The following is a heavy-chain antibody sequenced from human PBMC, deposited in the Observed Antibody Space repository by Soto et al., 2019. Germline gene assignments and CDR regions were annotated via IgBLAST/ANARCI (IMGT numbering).Heavy chain of an antibody. Sequence: LSLTCTVSGASIDTHYWSWIRQSPGKGLEWIGYIYHSRSTNYNPSLKSRVTISVDTSRNQFSLKLKFVTAADTAIYYCAKSMTIFGVDPFDPWGQGTLVTVSS. J-gene: IGHJ5*02. CDR3: AKSMTIFGVDPFDP. D-gene: IGHD3-3*01. CDR2: IYHSRST. CDR1: GASIDTHY. V-gene: IGHV4-59*11.